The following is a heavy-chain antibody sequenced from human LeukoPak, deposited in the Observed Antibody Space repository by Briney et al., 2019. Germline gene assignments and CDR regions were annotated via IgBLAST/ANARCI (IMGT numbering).Heavy chain of an antibody. V-gene: IGHV4-39*01. D-gene: IGHD1-26*01. J-gene: IGHJ5*02. CDR1: GGSISSTSYY. CDR2: IYYSGST. Sequence: SETLSLTCTVSGGSISSTSYYWGWIRQPPGKGLEWIGIIYYSGSTYYNPSLKSRVTISVDTSKNQFSLKLTSVTAADTAVYYCARRGNGSYYSGYWFDPWGQGSLVTVSS. CDR3: ARRGNGSYYSGYWFDP.